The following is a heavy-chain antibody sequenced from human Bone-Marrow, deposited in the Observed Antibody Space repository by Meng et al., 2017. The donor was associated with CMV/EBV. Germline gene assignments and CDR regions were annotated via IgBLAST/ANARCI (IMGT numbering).Heavy chain of an antibody. J-gene: IGHJ5*02. Sequence: GGSLRPSCPASGSTFGSYAMNWVRQAPGKGLEWVSAVSASGGTTYYAASVKGRFTISRDNSKNTLYLQMSSLRAEDTAVYSCAKAPKTCSYGSCAKLDPWGQGTLVTVSS. V-gene: IGHV3-23*01. CDR2: VSASGGTT. CDR1: GSTFGSYA. CDR3: AKAPKTCSYGSCAKLDP. D-gene: IGHD2-15*01.